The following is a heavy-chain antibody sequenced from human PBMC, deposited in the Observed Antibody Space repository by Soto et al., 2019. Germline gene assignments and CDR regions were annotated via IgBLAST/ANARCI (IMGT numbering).Heavy chain of an antibody. CDR1: GDSISSGYH. D-gene: IGHD2-15*01. CDR3: ARRICSGGSCYLNWFDP. Sequence: SETLSLTCAVSGDSISSGYHWAWIRQPPGKGLEWVASIYHSGTTYYNPSLTSRVTISVDTSKNQFSLKLSSVTAADTAVYYCARRICSGGSCYLNWFDPWGQGTLVTVSS. V-gene: IGHV4-38-2*01. CDR2: IYHSGTT. J-gene: IGHJ5*02.